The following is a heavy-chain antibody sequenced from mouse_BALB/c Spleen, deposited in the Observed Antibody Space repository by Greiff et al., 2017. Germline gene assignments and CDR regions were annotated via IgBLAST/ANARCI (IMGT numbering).Heavy chain of an antibody. CDR2: IDPENGNT. Sequence: EVQLQQSGAELVRPGALVKLSCKASGFNIKDYYMHWVKQRPEQGLEWIGWIDPENGNTIYDPKFQGKASITADTSSNTAYLQLSSLTSEDTAVYYCARKNYGLAYWGQGTLVTVSA. D-gene: IGHD1-2*01. CDR3: ARKNYGLAY. CDR1: GFNIKDYY. J-gene: IGHJ3*01. V-gene: IGHV14-1*02.